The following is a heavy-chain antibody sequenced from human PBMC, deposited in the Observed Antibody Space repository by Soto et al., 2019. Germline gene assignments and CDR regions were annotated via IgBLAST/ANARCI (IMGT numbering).Heavy chain of an antibody. CDR2: ISGSGGST. V-gene: IGHV3-23*01. D-gene: IGHD6-19*01. CDR1: GFTFSSYA. Sequence: PGGSLRLSCAASGFTFSSYAVSWVRQAPGKGLEWVSAISGSGGSTYYADSVKGRFTISRDNSKNTLYLQMNSLRAEDTAVYYCAKGAVAGMPYYYGMDVWGQGTTVTVSS. J-gene: IGHJ6*02. CDR3: AKGAVAGMPYYYGMDV.